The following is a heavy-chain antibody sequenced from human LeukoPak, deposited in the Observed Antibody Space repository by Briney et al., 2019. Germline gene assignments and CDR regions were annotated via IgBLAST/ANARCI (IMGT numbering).Heavy chain of an antibody. CDR1: GGSLGSSSYY. J-gene: IGHJ4*02. V-gene: IGHV4-39*01. Sequence: SSETLSLTCTVSGGSLGSSSYYWGWIRQPPGKGLEWIGSIYYSGSTYYNPSLKSRVTISVDTSKNQFSLKLSSVTAADTAVYYCARLPDYWGQGTLVTVSS. CDR2: IYYSGST. CDR3: ARLPDY.